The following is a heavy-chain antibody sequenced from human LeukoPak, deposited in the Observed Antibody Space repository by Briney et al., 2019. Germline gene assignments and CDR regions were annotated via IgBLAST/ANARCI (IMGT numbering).Heavy chain of an antibody. Sequence: PSETLSLTCGVYGGSFNDYYWSWIRQPPGKGLEWIGEINHAGNTNYNPSLKSRVSMSVDRSKSQVSLHLNSVTAADTAVYYCAGSHGAGLQWFDTWGQGTPVTVSS. J-gene: IGHJ5*02. CDR1: GGSFNDYY. CDR2: INHAGNT. CDR3: AGSHGAGLQWFDT. D-gene: IGHD3-10*01. V-gene: IGHV4-34*01.